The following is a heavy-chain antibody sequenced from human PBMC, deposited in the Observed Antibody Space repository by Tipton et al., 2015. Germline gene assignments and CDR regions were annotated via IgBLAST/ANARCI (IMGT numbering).Heavy chain of an antibody. D-gene: IGHD3-22*01. V-gene: IGHV4-38-2*01. CDR3: ARASIIQGYYHDSSRYYLFNS. CDR2: ISHSGNT. Sequence: TLSLTCAVSAYSISTDYYWVWIRQPPGKGLEWIGTISHSGNTFYNPSLKSRVTISADTSKNQFSLKLSSVIAADTAVYYCARASIIQGYYHDSSRYYLFNSWGQGTLVTVSS. CDR1: AYSISTDYY. J-gene: IGHJ1*01.